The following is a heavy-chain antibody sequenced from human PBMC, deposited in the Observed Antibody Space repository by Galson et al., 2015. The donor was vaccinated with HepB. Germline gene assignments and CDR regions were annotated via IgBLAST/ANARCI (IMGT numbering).Heavy chain of an antibody. CDR1: GYTFTTYW. J-gene: IGHJ4*02. D-gene: IGHD5-18*01. V-gene: IGHV5-51*03. CDR2: IHPGDSDT. Sequence: QSGAEVKKPGESLKISCEASGYTFTTYWIGWVRQMPGKGLEWMGIIHPGDSDTRYSPSFVGHVTMSFDKSINTAYLQWSSLKATDSAVYDCARRYTRVNLRHHFEYWGQGSLVTVS. CDR3: ARRYTRVNLRHHFEY.